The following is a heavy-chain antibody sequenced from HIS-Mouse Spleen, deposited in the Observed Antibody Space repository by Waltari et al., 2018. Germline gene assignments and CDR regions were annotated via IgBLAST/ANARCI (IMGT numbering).Heavy chain of an antibody. D-gene: IGHD6-13*01. Sequence: QLQLQESGPVLVKPSETLSLTCTVPGGSISSSSYYWGWIRQPPGKGLEWIGSIYYSGRTYYNPSLKSRVTISVDTSKNQFSLKLSSVTAADTAVYYCAREIPYSSSWYDWYFDLWGRGTLVTVSS. J-gene: IGHJ2*01. CDR1: GGSISSSSYY. V-gene: IGHV4-39*07. CDR2: IYYSGRT. CDR3: AREIPYSSSWYDWYFDL.